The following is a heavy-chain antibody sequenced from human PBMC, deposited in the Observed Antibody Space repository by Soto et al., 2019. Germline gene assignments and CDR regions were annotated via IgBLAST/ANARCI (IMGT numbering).Heavy chain of an antibody. D-gene: IGHD6-19*01. CDR1: GFTFDDYA. V-gene: IGHV3-9*01. J-gene: IGHJ4*02. CDR2: ISWNSGSI. Sequence: EVQLVESGGGLVQPGRSLRLSCAASGFTFDDYAMHWVRQAPGKGLEWVSGISWNSGSIGYADSVKGRFTISRDNAKNSLYLQMNSLRAEDTALYYCAKDREQWLVLPDYWGQGTLVTVSS. CDR3: AKDREQWLVLPDY.